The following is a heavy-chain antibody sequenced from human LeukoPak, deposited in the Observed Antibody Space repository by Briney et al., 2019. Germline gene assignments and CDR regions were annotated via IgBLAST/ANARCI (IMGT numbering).Heavy chain of an antibody. D-gene: IGHD3-22*01. J-gene: IGHJ4*02. Sequence: GGSLRLSCAASGFIFSTYSMNWVRQAPGKGLEWVSSITGSYSHIYYADSVKGRFTISRGNAKNSLYLQMNSLRAEDTAVYYCARGAEYYYDSSGYFPFDYWGQGTLVTVSS. CDR2: ITGSYSHI. CDR3: ARGAEYYYDSSGYFPFDY. V-gene: IGHV3-21*01. CDR1: GFIFSTYS.